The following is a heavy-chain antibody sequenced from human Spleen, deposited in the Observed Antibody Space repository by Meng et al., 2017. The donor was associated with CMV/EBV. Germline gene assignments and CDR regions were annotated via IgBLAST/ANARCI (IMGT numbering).Heavy chain of an antibody. D-gene: IGHD1-26*01. CDR2: INHSGST. Sequence: SETLSLTCTVSGGSISSSSYYWGWIRQPPGKGLEWIGEINHSGSTNYNPSLKSRVTISVDTSKNQFSLKLSSVTAADTAVYYCARVGRSGSYYRYWGQGTLVTVSS. CDR1: GGSISSSSYY. J-gene: IGHJ4*02. CDR3: ARVGRSGSYYRY. V-gene: IGHV4-39*07.